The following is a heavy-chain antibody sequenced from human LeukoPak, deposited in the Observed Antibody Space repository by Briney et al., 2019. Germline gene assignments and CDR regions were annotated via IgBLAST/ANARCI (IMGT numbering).Heavy chain of an antibody. CDR1: GYTFTGYY. J-gene: IGHJ4*02. D-gene: IGHD2-2*02. V-gene: IGHV1-2*02. Sequence: ASVKVSCKASGYTFTGYYMHWVRQAPGQGLEWMGWINPNSGGTNYAQKFQGRVTMTRDTSISTAYMELSRLRFDDTAVYYCARDHCSSTSCYTGRGPDYWGQGTLVTVSS. CDR3: ARDHCSSTSCYTGRGPDY. CDR2: INPNSGGT.